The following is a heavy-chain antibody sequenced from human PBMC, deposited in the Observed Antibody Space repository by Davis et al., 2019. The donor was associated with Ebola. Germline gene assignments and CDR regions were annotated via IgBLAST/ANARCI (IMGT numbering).Heavy chain of an antibody. CDR1: GFTFSSYA. J-gene: IGHJ4*02. CDR2: ISGSGGST. Sequence: WGSLRLSCAASGFTFSSYAMSWVRQPPGKGLEWVSAISGSGGSTYYADSVKGRFTISRDNSKNTLYLQMNSLRAEDTAVYDCAKDRTSSSWYESGYWGQGTLVTVSS. CDR3: AKDRTSSSWYESGY. D-gene: IGHD6-13*01. V-gene: IGHV3-23*01.